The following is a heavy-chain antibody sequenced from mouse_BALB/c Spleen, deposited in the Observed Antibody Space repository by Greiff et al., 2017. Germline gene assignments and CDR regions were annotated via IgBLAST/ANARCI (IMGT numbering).Heavy chain of an antibody. Sequence: EVKLMESGPGLVKPSQSLSLTCTVTGYSITSDYAWNWIRQFPGNKLEWMGYISYSGSTSYNPSLKSRISITRDTSKNQFFLQLNSVTTEDTATYYCAREGPGASWFAYWGQGTLVTVSA. CDR2: ISYSGST. V-gene: IGHV3-2*02. CDR1: GYSITSDYA. CDR3: AREGPGASWFAY. J-gene: IGHJ3*01.